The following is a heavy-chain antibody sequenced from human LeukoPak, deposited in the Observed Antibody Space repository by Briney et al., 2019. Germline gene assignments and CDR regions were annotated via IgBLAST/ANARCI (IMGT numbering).Heavy chain of an antibody. V-gene: IGHV1-8*01. CDR1: GYTFTSCD. J-gene: IGHJ4*02. CDR3: ARLRGKDGYNPPDY. CDR2: MNPNSGNT. D-gene: IGHD5-24*01. Sequence: ASVKVSCNASGYTFTSCDINWVRQATGQGLEWMGWMNPNSGNTGYAQKFQGRVTMTRNTSISTAYMELSSLRSEDTAVYYCARLRGKDGYNPPDYWGQGTLVTVSS.